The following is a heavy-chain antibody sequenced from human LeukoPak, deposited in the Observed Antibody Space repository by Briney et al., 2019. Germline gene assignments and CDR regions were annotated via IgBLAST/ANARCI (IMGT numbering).Heavy chain of an antibody. D-gene: IGHD6-13*01. J-gene: IGHJ4*02. V-gene: IGHV1-69*04. CDR2: IVPILGTA. Sequence: ASVKVSCKASGGTFSTYAISWVRHAPGQGLEWVVRIVPILGTANYAQNFQGRVTITTDRSTTTAYMELSSLRSEDTAVYYCARVPQGSSSPYYFDYRGQGTLVTVSS. CDR3: ARVPQGSSSPYYFDY. CDR1: GGTFSTYA.